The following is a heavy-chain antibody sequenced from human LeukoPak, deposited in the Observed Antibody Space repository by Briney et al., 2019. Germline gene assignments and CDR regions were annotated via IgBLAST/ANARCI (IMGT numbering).Heavy chain of an antibody. J-gene: IGHJ4*02. CDR1: GGSISSYY. CDR2: IYTSGST. Sequence: SETLSLTCTVCGGSISSYYWSWIRQPAGKGLEWIGRIYTSGSTNYNPSLKSRVTMSVDTSKNQFSLKLSSVTAADTAVYYCARDFTSVTIFGVVTEIFDYWGQGTLVTVSS. V-gene: IGHV4-4*07. CDR3: ARDFTSVTIFGVVTEIFDY. D-gene: IGHD3-3*01.